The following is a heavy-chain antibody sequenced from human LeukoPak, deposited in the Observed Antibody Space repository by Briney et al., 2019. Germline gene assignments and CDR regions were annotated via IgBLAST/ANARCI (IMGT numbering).Heavy chain of an antibody. V-gene: IGHV3-23*01. D-gene: IGHD5-18*01. CDR1: GFTFSSYA. Sequence: HPGGSLRLSCAASGFTFSSYAMGWVRQAPGKGLEWVSAISGSGGSTYYADSVKGRFTISRDNSKNTLYLQMNSLRAEDTAVYYCASRSTGYSYASAAFDVWGQGTMVTVSS. J-gene: IGHJ3*01. CDR2: ISGSGGST. CDR3: ASRSTGYSYASAAFDV.